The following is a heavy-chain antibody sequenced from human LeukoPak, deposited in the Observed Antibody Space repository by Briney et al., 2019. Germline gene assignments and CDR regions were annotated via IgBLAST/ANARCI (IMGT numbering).Heavy chain of an antibody. J-gene: IGHJ3*02. CDR3: AKDRRYGSGLGAFDI. Sequence: SCKASGGTFSSYAMSWVRQAPGKGLEWVSTLSGSGGTTYYADSVKGRFTISRDNSKNTLYLQMNSLRAEDSAIYYCAKDRRYGSGLGAFDIWGQGTMVAVSS. D-gene: IGHD6-19*01. CDR1: GGTFSSYA. V-gene: IGHV3-23*01. CDR2: LSGSGGTT.